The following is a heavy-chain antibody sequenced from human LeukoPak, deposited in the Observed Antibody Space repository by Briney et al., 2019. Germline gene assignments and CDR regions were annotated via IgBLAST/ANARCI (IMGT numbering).Heavy chain of an antibody. CDR1: GFTFSSYW. D-gene: IGHD6-13*01. V-gene: IGHV3-53*04. CDR3: ARDGRQLADFDY. Sequence: GGSLRLSCAASGFTFSSYWMTWVRQAPGKGLEWVSVIYSGGSTYYADSVKGRFTISRHNSKNTLYLQMNSLRAEDTAVYYCARDGRQLADFDYWGQGTLVTVSS. CDR2: IYSGGST. J-gene: IGHJ4*02.